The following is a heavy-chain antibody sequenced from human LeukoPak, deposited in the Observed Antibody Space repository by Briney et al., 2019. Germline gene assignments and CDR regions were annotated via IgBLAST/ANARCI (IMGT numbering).Heavy chain of an antibody. CDR1: GFTVSSNY. J-gene: IGHJ3*02. CDR2: IYSGGST. Sequence: GGSLRLSCAASGFTVSSNYMSWVRQAPGKGLEWVSVIYSGGSTYCADSVKGRFTISRDNSKNTLYLQMNSLRAEDTAVYYCARDQWGIAVAGIDRTGDAFDIWGQGTMVTVSS. CDR3: ARDQWGIAVAGIDRTGDAFDI. D-gene: IGHD6-19*01. V-gene: IGHV3-66*01.